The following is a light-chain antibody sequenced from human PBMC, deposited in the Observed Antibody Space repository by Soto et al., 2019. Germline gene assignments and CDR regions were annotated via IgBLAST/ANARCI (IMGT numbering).Light chain of an antibody. J-gene: IGLJ2*01. CDR3: SSFTVDSTLV. CDR1: SSDIGGYNR. V-gene: IGLV2-18*02. CDR2: EVS. Sequence: SALTQPPSVSGSPGQSVTISCTGTSSDIGGYNRVSWYQQPPGTAPKLLIYEVSNRPSGVPDRFSGSKSGNTASLTISGLQAEDEADYYCSSFTVDSTLVFGGGTKLTVL.